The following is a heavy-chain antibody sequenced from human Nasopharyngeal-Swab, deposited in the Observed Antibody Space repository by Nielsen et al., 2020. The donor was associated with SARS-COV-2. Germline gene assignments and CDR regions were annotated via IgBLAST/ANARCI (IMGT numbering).Heavy chain of an antibody. J-gene: IGHJ6*02. CDR2: IKQDGSEK. V-gene: IGHV3-7*01. CDR3: ARDRYDFWSGYYTPYYYYYGMDV. CDR1: GFTFSSYW. Sequence: GESLKISCAASGFTFSSYWMSWVRQAPGKGLEWVANIKQDGSEKYYVDSVKGRFTISRDNAKNSLYLQMNSLRAEDTAVYYCARDRYDFWSGYYTPYYYYYGMDVWGQGTTVTVSS. D-gene: IGHD3-3*01.